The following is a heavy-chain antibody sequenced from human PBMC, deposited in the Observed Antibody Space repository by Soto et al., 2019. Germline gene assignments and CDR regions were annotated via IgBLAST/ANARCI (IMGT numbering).Heavy chain of an antibody. Sequence: ASVKVSCKASGYTFTSYYMHWVRRAPGQGLEWMGIINPSGGSTSYAQKFQGRVTMTRDTSTSTVYMELSSLRSEDTAVYYCARAYTLRLSSSGVGYWGQGTLVTVSS. CDR1: GYTFTSYY. D-gene: IGHD6-6*01. V-gene: IGHV1-46*01. CDR3: ARAYTLRLSSSGVGY. J-gene: IGHJ4*02. CDR2: INPSGGST.